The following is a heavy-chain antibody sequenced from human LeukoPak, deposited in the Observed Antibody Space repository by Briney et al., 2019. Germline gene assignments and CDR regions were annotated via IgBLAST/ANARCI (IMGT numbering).Heavy chain of an antibody. Sequence: AAETLSLTCAVYGGSFSGYYGRWIRQPPGKGLEWIGEINQSGSTNYNPSLKSRVTISVETSKNQFSLTLSSVTAAHTALYYCARVSTLGIFGVVISGGKTNWFDPWGQGTLVTVSS. D-gene: IGHD3-3*01. CDR1: GGSFSGYY. J-gene: IGHJ5*02. CDR3: ARVSTLGIFGVVISGGKTNWFDP. V-gene: IGHV4-34*01. CDR2: INQSGST.